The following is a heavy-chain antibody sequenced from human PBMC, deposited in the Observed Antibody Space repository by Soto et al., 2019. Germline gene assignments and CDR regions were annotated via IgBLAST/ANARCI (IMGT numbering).Heavy chain of an antibody. CDR1: GGTFSSYA. Sequence: ASVKVSCKASGGTFSSYAISWVRQAPGQGLEWMGGIIPIFGTANYAQKFQGRVTITADESTSTAYMEPSSLRSEDTAVYYCARPTGIAVAGYWGDPGGQGTLLTVSS. D-gene: IGHD6-19*01. CDR2: IIPIFGTA. V-gene: IGHV1-69*13. CDR3: ARPTGIAVAGYWGDP. J-gene: IGHJ5*02.